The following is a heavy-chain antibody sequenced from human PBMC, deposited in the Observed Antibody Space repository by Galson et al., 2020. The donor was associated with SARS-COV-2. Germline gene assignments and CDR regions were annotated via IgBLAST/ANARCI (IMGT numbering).Heavy chain of an antibody. V-gene: IGHV3-21*01. J-gene: IGHJ6*02. Sequence: GGSLRLSCEVSGFTFDLYSMNWVRQAPGKGLEWVSAISSRSDYIYYADSLKGRFTISRDNAKNSLYLQMNNLRAEDTAVYYCARDASWAMFGLDVWGQGTTVTVSS. D-gene: IGHD1-26*01. CDR1: GFTFDLYS. CDR3: ARDASWAMFGLDV. CDR2: ISSRSDYI.